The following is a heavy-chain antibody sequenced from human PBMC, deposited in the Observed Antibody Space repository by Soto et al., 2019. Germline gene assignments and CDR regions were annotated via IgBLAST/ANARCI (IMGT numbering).Heavy chain of an antibody. V-gene: IGHV1-18*01. J-gene: IGHJ4*01. CDR1: GYTLATFV. D-gene: IGHD2-2*01. CDR3: AREWCTTTSCYGVDY. Sequence: ASVKVSCKASGYTLATFVITWVRQAPGQGLEWMGYIAPSNGKTHYAQKFQGRVTMTIDTLTSTAYMEVTSLESDDTAVYYCAREWCTTTSCYGVDYWG. CDR2: IAPSNGKT.